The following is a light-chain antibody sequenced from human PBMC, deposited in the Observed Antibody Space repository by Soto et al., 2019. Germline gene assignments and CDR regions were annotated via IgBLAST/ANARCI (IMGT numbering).Light chain of an antibody. CDR1: QSVATN. CDR3: QHHNELPS. V-gene: IGKV3-15*01. CDR2: SAS. Sequence: IVMTQSPATLSVSPGERATLTCRASQSVATNLAWYQQNPGQAPRLLIHSASTRATGVPARFSGSGSGTDFTLTISSLQSEDFAGYYCQHHNELPSFGQGTHLEIK. J-gene: IGKJ2*01.